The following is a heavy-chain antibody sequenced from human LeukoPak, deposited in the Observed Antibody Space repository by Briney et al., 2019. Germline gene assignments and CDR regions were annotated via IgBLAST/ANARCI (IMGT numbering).Heavy chain of an antibody. D-gene: IGHD5-12*01. V-gene: IGHV1-2*02. J-gene: IGHJ4*02. CDR3: ARGYSGYDFDFDYFDY. CDR1: GYTFTGYY. CDR2: INPNSGGT. Sequence: GVSVKVSCKASGYTFTGYYMHWVRQAPGQGLEWMGWINPNSGGTNYAQKFQGRVTMTRDTSISTAYMELSRLRSDDTAVYYCARGYSGYDFDFDYFDYWGQGTLVTVSS.